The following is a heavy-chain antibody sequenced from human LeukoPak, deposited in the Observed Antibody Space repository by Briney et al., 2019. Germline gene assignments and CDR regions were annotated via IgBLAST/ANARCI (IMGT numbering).Heavy chain of an antibody. D-gene: IGHD4-17*01. CDR2: IGTAGDT. V-gene: IGHV3-13*01. J-gene: IGHJ5*02. Sequence: PGGSLRLSCAASGFTFSSYDMHWVRQATGKGLEWVSAIGTAGDTYYPGSVKGRFTISRENAKNSLYLQMNSLRAEDTAVYYCARAVGTVTTSRFDPWGQGTLVTVSS. CDR3: ARAVGTVTTSRFDP. CDR1: GFTFSSYD.